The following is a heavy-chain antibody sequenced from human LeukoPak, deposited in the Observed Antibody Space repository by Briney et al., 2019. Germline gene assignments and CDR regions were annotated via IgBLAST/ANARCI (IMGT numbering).Heavy chain of an antibody. CDR2: ISGSGGST. CDR1: GFTFSSYA. V-gene: IGHV3-23*01. Sequence: GGSLRLSCAASGFTFSSYAMSWVRQAPGKGLEWVSGISGSGGSTYYADSVKGRFTISRDNSKNTLYLQMNSLRAEDTAVYYCAKDRILWFGELSSGMDVWGKGTTVTVSS. CDR3: AKDRILWFGELSSGMDV. J-gene: IGHJ6*04. D-gene: IGHD3-10*01.